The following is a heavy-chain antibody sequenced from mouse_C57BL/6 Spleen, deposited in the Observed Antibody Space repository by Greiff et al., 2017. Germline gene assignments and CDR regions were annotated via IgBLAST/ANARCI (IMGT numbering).Heavy chain of an antibody. V-gene: IGHV1-26*01. CDR3: ARRIYYDYDTYYFDY. J-gene: IGHJ2*01. D-gene: IGHD2-4*01. CDR1: GYTFTDYY. Sequence: EVQLQQSGPELVKPGASVKISCKASGYTFTDYYMNWVKQSHGKSLEWIGDINPNNGGTSYNQKFKGKATLTVDKSSSTAYMELRSLTSEDSAVYYCARRIYYDYDTYYFDYWGQGTTLTVSS. CDR2: INPNNGGT.